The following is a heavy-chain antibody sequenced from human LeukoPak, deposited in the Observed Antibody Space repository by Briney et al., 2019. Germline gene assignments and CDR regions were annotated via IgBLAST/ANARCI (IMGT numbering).Heavy chain of an antibody. CDR1: GGTFSSYA. J-gene: IGHJ4*02. CDR3: ASGSATAIPIRGYYFDY. V-gene: IGHV1-69*13. CDR2: IIPIFGTA. D-gene: IGHD2-2*02. Sequence: GASVKVSCKASGGTFSSYAISWVRQAPGQGLEWMGGIIPIFGTANYAQKFLGRVTITADESTSTAYMELSSLRSEDTAVYYCASGSATAIPIRGYYFDYWGQGTLVTVSS.